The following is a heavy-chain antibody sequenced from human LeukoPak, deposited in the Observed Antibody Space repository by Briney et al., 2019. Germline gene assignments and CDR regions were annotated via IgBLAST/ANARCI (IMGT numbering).Heavy chain of an antibody. Sequence: GGSLRLSCAASGFTFSSYAMTWVRQAPGKGLEWVSGLSGSGGTTYYSDSVKGRFTISRDNTKNTLYLQMNSLRAEDTAVYYCARDQEGYFDYWGQGTLVTVSS. V-gene: IGHV3-23*01. CDR3: ARDQEGYFDY. J-gene: IGHJ4*02. CDR2: LSGSGGTT. CDR1: GFTFSSYA.